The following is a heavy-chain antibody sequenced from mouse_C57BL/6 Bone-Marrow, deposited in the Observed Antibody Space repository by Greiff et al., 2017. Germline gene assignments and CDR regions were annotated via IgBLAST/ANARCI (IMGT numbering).Heavy chain of an antibody. D-gene: IGHD3-2*02. J-gene: IGHJ4*01. CDR1: GYTFTNYW. CDR3: ARSQATLLMDY. V-gene: IGHV1-63*01. CDR2: IYPGGGYT. Sequence: VKLMESGAELVRPGTSVKMSCKASGYTFTNYWIGWAKQRPGHGLEWIGDIYPGGGYTNYNEKFKGKATLTADKSSSTAYMQFSSLTSEDSAIYYCARSQATLLMDYWGQGTSVTVSS.